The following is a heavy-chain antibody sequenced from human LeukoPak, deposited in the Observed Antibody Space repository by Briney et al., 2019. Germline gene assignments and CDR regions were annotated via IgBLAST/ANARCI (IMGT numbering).Heavy chain of an antibody. Sequence: PGGSLRLSCAVSGFPFSNSWMYWVRQAPGKGLEGVANINKDGGGISYVDSVKGRFIISRDNARNSLYLQMNSLRVEDTAVYFCAGGNSMGVWGKGTAVTVSS. CDR1: GFPFSNSW. CDR3: AGGNSMGV. J-gene: IGHJ6*04. D-gene: IGHD1/OR15-1a*01. V-gene: IGHV3-7*03. CDR2: INKDGGGI.